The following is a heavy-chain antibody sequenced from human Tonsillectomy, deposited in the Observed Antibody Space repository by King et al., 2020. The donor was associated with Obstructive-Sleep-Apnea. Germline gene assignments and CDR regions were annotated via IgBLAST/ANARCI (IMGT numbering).Heavy chain of an antibody. CDR3: ARVGRGPLGLAWDYYYYGMDV. CDR1: GGSISNYY. V-gene: IGHV4-59*12. Sequence: VQLQESGPGLVKPSETLSLTCTVSGGSISNYYWSWIRQPPGKGLEWIGFIHYSGSSNYNPSLKSRVTISVDTSKNQFSLKVTSLTAADTAVYFCARVGRGPLGLAWDYYYYGMDVWGQGTTVTVSS. D-gene: IGHD1-26*01. CDR2: IHYSGSS. J-gene: IGHJ6*02.